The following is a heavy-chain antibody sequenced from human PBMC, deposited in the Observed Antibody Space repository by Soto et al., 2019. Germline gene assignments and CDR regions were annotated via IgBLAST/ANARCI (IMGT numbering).Heavy chain of an antibody. Sequence: EVQLLESGGGLVQPGGSLRLSCAASGFTFSSYAMSWVRQAPGKGLEWVSAISGSGGSTYYADSVKGRFTISRDNSKNTLYLQMNSLRAEDPAVYYCAKGRYSSSWTRYGMDVWGQGTTVTVSS. CDR1: GFTFSSYA. V-gene: IGHV3-23*01. CDR2: ISGSGGST. CDR3: AKGRYSSSWTRYGMDV. D-gene: IGHD6-13*01. J-gene: IGHJ6*02.